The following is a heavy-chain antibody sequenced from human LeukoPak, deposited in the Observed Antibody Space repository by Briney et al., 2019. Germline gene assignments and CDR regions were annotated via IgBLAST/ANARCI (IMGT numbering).Heavy chain of an antibody. Sequence: ASVNVSCKVSGYTFTGYYLHWVRQAPGRGLEWMGWINPNSGGTRYAQKFQGRVTMTRDTSIITAYMELSRLRSDDTAVYYCARRYVGGFDYWGQGTLVTVSS. D-gene: IGHD3-10*01. J-gene: IGHJ4*02. CDR3: ARRYVGGFDY. V-gene: IGHV1-2*02. CDR1: GYTFTGYY. CDR2: INPNSGGT.